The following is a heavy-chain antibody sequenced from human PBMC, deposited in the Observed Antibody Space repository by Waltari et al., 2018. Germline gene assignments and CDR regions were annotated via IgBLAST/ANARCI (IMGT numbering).Heavy chain of an antibody. J-gene: IGHJ5*02. D-gene: IGHD6-19*01. CDR1: GGSFSGYY. Sequence: QVQLQQWGAGLLKPSETLSLTCVVYGGSFSGYYWSWIRQPPGKGLEWIGELNHSGSTNYNASLKVRGTRLGETSRNQFSLKLSSVSAADTAVYYCARGQWQPRFDPWGQGTLVTVSS. CDR2: LNHSGST. V-gene: IGHV4-34*01. CDR3: ARGQWQPRFDP.